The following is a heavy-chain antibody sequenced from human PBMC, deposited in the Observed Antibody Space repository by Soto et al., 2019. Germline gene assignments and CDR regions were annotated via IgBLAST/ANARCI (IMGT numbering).Heavy chain of an antibody. Sequence: SETRSLTCAGSGGSISRSNWWSWVRQPPGKGLEWIGEIYHSGSTNYNPSLKSRVTISVDKSKNQFSLKLTSVTAADTAVYYCARDKITGPFDYWGQGTLVT. CDR1: GGSISRSNW. CDR2: IYHSGST. J-gene: IGHJ4*02. CDR3: ARDKITGPFDY. V-gene: IGHV4-4*02. D-gene: IGHD2-8*02.